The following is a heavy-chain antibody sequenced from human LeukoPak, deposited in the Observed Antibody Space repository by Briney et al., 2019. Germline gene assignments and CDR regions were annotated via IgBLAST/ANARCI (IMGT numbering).Heavy chain of an antibody. J-gene: IGHJ4*02. CDR3: AKDRDWYYFDY. V-gene: IGHV3-30*04. CDR1: GFTFGSYA. CDR2: ISYDGSNK. D-gene: IGHD5-24*01. Sequence: GGSLRLSCAASGFTFGSYAMHWVRQAPGKGLEWVAVISYDGSNKYYADSVKGRFTISRDNSKNTLYLQMNSLRAEDTAVYYCAKDRDWYYFDYWGQGTLVTVSS.